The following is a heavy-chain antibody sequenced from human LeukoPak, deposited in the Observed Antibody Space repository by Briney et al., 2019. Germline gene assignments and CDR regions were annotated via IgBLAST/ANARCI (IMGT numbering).Heavy chain of an antibody. Sequence: SETLSLTCAVYGGSFSDYYWSWIRQPPGKGLEWIGEINHSGSTNYNPSLKSRVTISVDTSKNQFSLKLSSVTAADTAVYYCARGNTVTTAIWAFDIWGQGTMVTVSS. CDR2: INHSGST. CDR1: GGSFSDYY. CDR3: ARGNTVTTAIWAFDI. J-gene: IGHJ3*02. D-gene: IGHD4-17*01. V-gene: IGHV4-34*01.